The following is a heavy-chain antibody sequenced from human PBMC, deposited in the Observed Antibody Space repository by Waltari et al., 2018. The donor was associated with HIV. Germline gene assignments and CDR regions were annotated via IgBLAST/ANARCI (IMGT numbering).Heavy chain of an antibody. CDR2: IIPILDLS. CDR3: ARGKGYYGMDV. CDR1: GDTFSSYT. J-gene: IGHJ6*02. V-gene: IGHV1-69*02. Sequence: QVQLVQSGAEVKTPGSSVRVSCKASGDTFSSYTINWVRQAPGQGLEWMGRIIPILDLSNSAQKFQDRVTIMADKSTNTAYMDLSSLTSEDTAVYYCARGKGYYGMDVWGQGTTVTVSS.